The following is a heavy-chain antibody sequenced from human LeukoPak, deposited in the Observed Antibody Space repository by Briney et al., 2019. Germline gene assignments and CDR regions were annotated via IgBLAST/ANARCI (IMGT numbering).Heavy chain of an antibody. CDR2: INPSGGST. CDR3: ARDDGAVAGLRGDAFDI. Sequence: GASVKVSCKASGYTFTSYYMHWVRQAPGQGLEWMGIINPSGGSTSYAQKFQGRVTMTRDMSTSTVYMELSSLRSEDTAVYYCARDDGAVAGLRGDAFDIWGQGTMVTVSS. CDR1: GYTFTSYY. D-gene: IGHD6-19*01. J-gene: IGHJ3*02. V-gene: IGHV1-46*01.